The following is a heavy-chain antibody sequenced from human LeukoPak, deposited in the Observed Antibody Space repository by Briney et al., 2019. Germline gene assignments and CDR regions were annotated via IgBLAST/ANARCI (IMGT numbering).Heavy chain of an antibody. J-gene: IGHJ3*02. D-gene: IGHD4-17*01. CDR2: ISPSGGST. CDR3: AREVGDYDAFDI. V-gene: IGHV1-46*01. Sequence: GASVKVSCKAFGYTFTSNYMHWVRQAPGQGPEWMGVISPSGGSTTYAQKFQGRVTLTRDMSTSTDYLELSSLRSEDTAVYYCAREVGDYDAFDIWGQGTMVTVSS. CDR1: GYTFTSNY.